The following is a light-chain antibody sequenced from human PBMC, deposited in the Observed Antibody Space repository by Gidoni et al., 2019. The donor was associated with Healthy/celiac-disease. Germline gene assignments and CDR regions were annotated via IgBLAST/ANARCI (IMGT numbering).Light chain of an antibody. CDR3: QQRSNWPPYT. Sequence: DIVLTQSPATLSLSPGVRATRTCSASQSVSSYLAWYQQKPGQAPRLLIYDASNRATGIPARCSGSGSGTDFTLTISSLEPEDFAVYYCQQRSNWPPYTVGQGTKLEIK. CDR1: QSVSSY. CDR2: DAS. J-gene: IGKJ2*01. V-gene: IGKV3-11*01.